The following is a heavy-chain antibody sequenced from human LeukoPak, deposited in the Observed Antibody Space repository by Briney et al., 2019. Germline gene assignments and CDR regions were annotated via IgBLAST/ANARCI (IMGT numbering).Heavy chain of an antibody. D-gene: IGHD3-10*01. CDR3: ARVYYGSGSPRHFDY. CDR1: GFTFNTSS. CDR2: IERGSNTI. J-gene: IGHJ4*02. Sequence: PGGPLRLSCAASGFTFNTSSMNWVRQAPGKGLEWISYIERGSNTIYYADSVKGRFTISRDNAKNSLYLQMSSLRAEDTAVYYCARVYYGSGSPRHFDYWGQGTLVTVSS. V-gene: IGHV3-48*04.